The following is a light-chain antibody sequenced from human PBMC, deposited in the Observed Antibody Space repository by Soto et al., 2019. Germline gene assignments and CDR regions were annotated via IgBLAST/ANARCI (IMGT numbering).Light chain of an antibody. CDR2: GAS. V-gene: IGKV3-15*01. Sequence: EIVMTQSPATLSVSPGERASLSCRASKSVGSNLAWYQQTAGQAPRLLIYGASTRATGIPARFSGSGSGTEFTLTISSLQSEDFAVYSCQQYTNWPYTFGQGTKLYIK. CDR1: KSVGSN. CDR3: QQYTNWPYT. J-gene: IGKJ2*01.